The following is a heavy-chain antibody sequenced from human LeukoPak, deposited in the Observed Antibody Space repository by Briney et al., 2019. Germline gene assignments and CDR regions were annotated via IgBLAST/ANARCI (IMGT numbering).Heavy chain of an antibody. Sequence: PGGSLRFSCAASGFTFSNYAMSWVRQAPGKGLEWVSAIVGSGSNTYYADSVKGRFTISRDNPKNTLYLQMNSLRAEDTAVYYCAKWGDYDILTGYYDSDYWGQGTLVAVSS. V-gene: IGHV3-23*01. J-gene: IGHJ4*02. CDR3: AKWGDYDILTGYYDSDY. D-gene: IGHD3-9*01. CDR2: IVGSGSNT. CDR1: GFTFSNYA.